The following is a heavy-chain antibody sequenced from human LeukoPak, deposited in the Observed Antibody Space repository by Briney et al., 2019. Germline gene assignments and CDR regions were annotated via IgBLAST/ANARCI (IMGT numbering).Heavy chain of an antibody. J-gene: IGHJ4*02. D-gene: IGHD6-19*01. CDR3: ARDLSSSAWYFDY. Sequence: SETLSLTCSVSGASISTYFWSWLRQPAGKGLEWIGHIYTSGSPNYNPSLKSRVTMSVDTSKNQFSLKLSSVTAADTAVYYCARDLSSSAWYFDYWGQGALVTVSS. CDR2: IYTSGSP. CDR1: GASISTYF. V-gene: IGHV4-4*07.